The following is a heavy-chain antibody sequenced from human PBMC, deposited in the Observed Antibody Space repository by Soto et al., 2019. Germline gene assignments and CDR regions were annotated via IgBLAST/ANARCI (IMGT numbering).Heavy chain of an antibody. Sequence: QVQLVQSGAEVKKPGASVKVSCKASGYTFTSYSISWVRQAPGQGLKWMGWISAYNGNTNYAQKLQGRVTMTTDTSTSTAYRELRSLRSDDTAVYYCARDRMVGGGWGLFDYWGQGTLVTVSS. CDR2: ISAYNGNT. CDR1: GYTFTSYS. V-gene: IGHV1-18*01. CDR3: ARDRMVGGGWGLFDY. D-gene: IGHD2-21*01. J-gene: IGHJ4*02.